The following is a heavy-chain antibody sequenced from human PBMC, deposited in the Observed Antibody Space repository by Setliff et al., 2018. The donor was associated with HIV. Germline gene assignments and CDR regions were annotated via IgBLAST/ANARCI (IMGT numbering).Heavy chain of an antibody. CDR3: ARDPGGLYCRGTSCQGGCFDP. Sequence: SETLSLTCTVSGGSISNHYWSWIRQPPEKGLEWIGSIFYSGNTNYNPSLKSRVTISVDKSKNQFSLKLSSVTAADTAVYYCARDPGGLYCRGTSCQGGCFDPWGQGTLGTVSS. CDR2: IFYSGNT. V-gene: IGHV4-59*11. J-gene: IGHJ5*02. CDR1: GGSISNHY. D-gene: IGHD2-2*01.